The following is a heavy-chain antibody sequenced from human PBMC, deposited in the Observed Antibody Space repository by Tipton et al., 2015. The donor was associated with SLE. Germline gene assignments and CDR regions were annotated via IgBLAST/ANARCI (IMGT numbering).Heavy chain of an antibody. D-gene: IGHD7-27*01. CDR3: ARATGDYYYYYYMDV. CDR1: GGTFSSYT. J-gene: IGHJ6*03. CDR2: IIPILGIA. Sequence: QSGAEVKKPGSSVKVSCKASGGTFSSYTISWVRQAPGQGLEWMGRIIPILGIANYAQKFQGRVTITADKSTSTAYMELSSLRSEDTAVYYCARATGDYYYYYYMDVWGKGTTVTVSS. V-gene: IGHV1-69*02.